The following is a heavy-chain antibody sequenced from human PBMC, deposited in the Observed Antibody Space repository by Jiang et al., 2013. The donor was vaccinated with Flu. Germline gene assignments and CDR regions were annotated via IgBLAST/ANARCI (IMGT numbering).Heavy chain of an antibody. Sequence: RLSCAASGFTFSSYWMSWVRQAPGKGLEWVANIKEDGSAKYYVDSVKGRFTISRDNAKNSLYLQMNSLRAEDTAVYYCARAAAVALGLVYFQHWGQGTLVTVSS. CDR3: ARAAAVALGLVYFQH. CDR1: GFTFSSYW. CDR2: IKEDGSAK. V-gene: IGHV3-7*03. J-gene: IGHJ1*01. D-gene: IGHD6-19*01.